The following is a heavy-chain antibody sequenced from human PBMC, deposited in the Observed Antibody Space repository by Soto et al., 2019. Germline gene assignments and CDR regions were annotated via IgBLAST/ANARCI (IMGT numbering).Heavy chain of an antibody. CDR3: ARVSSSPPNFDY. CDR2: IYYSGST. V-gene: IGHV4-59*01. D-gene: IGHD6-6*01. Sequence: LSLTCTVSGGSISSYCWSWIRQPPGKGLEWIGYIYYSGSTNYNPSLKSRVTISVDTSKNQFSLKLSSVTAADTAVYYCARVSSSPPNFDYWGQGTLVTVSS. CDR1: GGSISSYC. J-gene: IGHJ4*02.